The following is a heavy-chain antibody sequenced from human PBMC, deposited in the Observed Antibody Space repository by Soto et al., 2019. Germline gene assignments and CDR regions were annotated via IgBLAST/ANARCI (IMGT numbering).Heavy chain of an antibody. CDR2: INPKSGGT. D-gene: IGHD3-22*01. Sequence: GASVKVSCKASGYMFTGYDIHWERQAPGQGHEWMRWINPKSGGTKYAEKFQGRVYMTGDTSITTAYLELSSLTSDDTAVYYCATDRVAFDLWGELTNFTVSS. CDR1: GYMFTGYD. J-gene: IGHJ3*01. V-gene: IGHV1-2*02. CDR3: ATDRVAFDL.